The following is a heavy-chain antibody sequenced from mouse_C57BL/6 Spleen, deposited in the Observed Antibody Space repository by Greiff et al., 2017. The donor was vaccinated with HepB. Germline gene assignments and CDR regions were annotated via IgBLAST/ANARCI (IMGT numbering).Heavy chain of an antibody. Sequence: EVQLQQSGAELVRPGASVKLSCTASGFNIKDDYMHWVKQRPEQGLEWIGWIDPENGDTEYASKFQGKATITADTSSNTAYLQLSSLTSEDTAVYYCAIGSSPLAYWGQGTLVTVSA. CDR3: AIGSSPLAY. CDR1: GFNIKDDY. CDR2: IDPENGDT. V-gene: IGHV14-4*01. J-gene: IGHJ3*01. D-gene: IGHD1-1*01.